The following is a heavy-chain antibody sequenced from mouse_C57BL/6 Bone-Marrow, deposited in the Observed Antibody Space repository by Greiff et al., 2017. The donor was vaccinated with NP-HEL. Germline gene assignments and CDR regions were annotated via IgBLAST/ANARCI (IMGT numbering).Heavy chain of an antibody. CDR3: ARSGTYYYGSSWGFAY. CDR2: ILPGSGST. D-gene: IGHD1-1*01. V-gene: IGHV1-9*01. J-gene: IGHJ3*01. CDR1: GYTFTGYW. Sequence: VHLVESGAELMKPGASVKLSCKATGYTFTGYWIEWVKQRPGHGLEWIGEILPGSGSTNYNEKFKGKATFTADTSSNTAYMQLSSLTTEDSAIYYCARSGTYYYGSSWGFAYWGQGTLVTVSA.